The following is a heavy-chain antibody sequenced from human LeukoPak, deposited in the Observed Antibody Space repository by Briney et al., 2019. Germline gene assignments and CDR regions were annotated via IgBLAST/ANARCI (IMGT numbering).Heavy chain of an antibody. CDR1: GGSISNYY. CDR2: IYYSGST. CDR3: ARDAPHYYGSGRVGLDV. J-gene: IGHJ6*02. D-gene: IGHD3-10*01. V-gene: IGHV4-59*01. Sequence: SETLSPACTVSGGSISNYYWSWIRQPPGKGLEWIGYIYYSGSTNYNPSLKSRVTISVDTSKNQFSLKLNSVTAADTAVHYCARDAPHYYGSGRVGLDVWGQGTTVTVSS.